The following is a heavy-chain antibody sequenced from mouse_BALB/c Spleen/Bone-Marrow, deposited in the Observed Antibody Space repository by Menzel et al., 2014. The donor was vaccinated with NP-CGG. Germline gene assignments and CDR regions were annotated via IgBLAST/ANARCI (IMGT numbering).Heavy chain of an antibody. CDR2: VYPGNSDT. D-gene: IGHD2-10*02. CDR3: TFLVKEDFAY. CDR1: GYSFTSYW. J-gene: IGHJ3*01. V-gene: IGHV1-5*01. Sequence: EGQPKDSGTVLARPGASVKMSCKASGYSFTSYWMHLVKQRPRQGLEWIGAVYPGNSDTTYNQKFKGKAKLTAVTSPSTAYMELSSLTNEDSAVYYCTFLVKEDFAYWGQGTLVTVSA.